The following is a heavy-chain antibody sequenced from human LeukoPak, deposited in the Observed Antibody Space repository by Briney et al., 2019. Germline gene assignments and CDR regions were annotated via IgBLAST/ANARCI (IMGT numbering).Heavy chain of an antibody. CDR2: IWYDGSNK. V-gene: IGHV3-33*01. D-gene: IGHD3-22*01. CDR1: GFTFSSYG. CDR3: ARDKRDSSGYYSYYYYYGMDV. Sequence: GGSLRLSCAASGFTFSSYGMHWVRQAPGKGLEWVAVIWYDGSNKYYADSVKGRFTISRDNSKNTLYLQMNSLRAEDTAVYYCARDKRDSSGYYSYYYYYGMDVWGQGTTVTVSS. J-gene: IGHJ6*02.